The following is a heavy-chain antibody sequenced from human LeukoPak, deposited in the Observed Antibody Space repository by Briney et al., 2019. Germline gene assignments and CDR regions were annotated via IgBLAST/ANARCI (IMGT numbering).Heavy chain of an antibody. CDR1: GGSFSGYY. V-gene: IGHV4-34*01. CDR2: INHSGST. Sequence: KPSETLSLTCAVYGGSFSGYYWSWIRQPPGKGLEWIGEINHSGSTNYNPSLKSRVTISVDTSKNQFSLKLSSVTAADTAVCYCARRLAARPRIDYWGQGTLVTVSS. J-gene: IGHJ4*02. D-gene: IGHD6-6*01. CDR3: ARRLAARPRIDY.